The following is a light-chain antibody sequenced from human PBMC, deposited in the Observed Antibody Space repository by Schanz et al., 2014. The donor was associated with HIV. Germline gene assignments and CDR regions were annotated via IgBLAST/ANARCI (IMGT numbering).Light chain of an antibody. V-gene: IGKV1-17*01. Sequence: DIQMTQSPSSLSASVGDRVTITCRASQGIGNDLGWYQQRPGKAPKRLIYAASTLQSGVPPRFGGGGSGTEFTLTISGLQPDDFATYYCQQSHTYPYTFGQGTTLEIK. J-gene: IGKJ2*01. CDR3: QQSHTYPYT. CDR2: AAS. CDR1: QGIGND.